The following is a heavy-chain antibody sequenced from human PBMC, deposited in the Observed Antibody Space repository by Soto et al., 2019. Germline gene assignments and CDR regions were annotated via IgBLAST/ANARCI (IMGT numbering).Heavy chain of an antibody. Sequence: ASVKVSCKASGYTFTSYDINWVRQATGQGHERMGWMNPNSGNTAYAQKFQGRVTMTRNTSISTAYMELSSLRSEDTAVYYCARNNYYYDSSGYYYGQDYYFDYWGQGTLVTVPQ. CDR2: MNPNSGNT. CDR3: ARNNYYYDSSGYYYGQDYYFDY. J-gene: IGHJ4*02. V-gene: IGHV1-8*01. D-gene: IGHD3-22*01. CDR1: GYTFTSYD.